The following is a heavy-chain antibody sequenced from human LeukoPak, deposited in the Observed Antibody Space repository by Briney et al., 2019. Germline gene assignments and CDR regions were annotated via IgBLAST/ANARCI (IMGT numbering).Heavy chain of an antibody. CDR1: GGSFSGYY. J-gene: IGHJ4*01. Sequence: PSETLSLTCAVYGGSFSGYYWSWIRQPPGKGLEWIGEINHSGSTNYNPSLKSRVTISVDTSKNQFSLKLSSVTAADTAVYYCARGVDYEPYYFDYWGRGTLVTVSS. V-gene: IGHV4-34*01. CDR2: INHSGST. D-gene: IGHD4-17*01. CDR3: ARGVDYEPYYFDY.